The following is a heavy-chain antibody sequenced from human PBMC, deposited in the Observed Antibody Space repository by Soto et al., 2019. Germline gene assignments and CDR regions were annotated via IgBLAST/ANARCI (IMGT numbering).Heavy chain of an antibody. J-gene: IGHJ6*02. Sequence: EVQLLESGGGLVQPGGSLRLSCAASGFTFSSYAMSWVRQAPGKGLEWVSAISGSGGSTYYADSVKGRFTISRDNSKNPLNLQMNSLRAEDTAVYYCAKAGGYSYGYSPRYYYGMDVWGQGTTVTVSS. CDR3: AKAGGYSYGYSPRYYYGMDV. D-gene: IGHD5-18*01. CDR1: GFTFSSYA. V-gene: IGHV3-23*01. CDR2: ISGSGGST.